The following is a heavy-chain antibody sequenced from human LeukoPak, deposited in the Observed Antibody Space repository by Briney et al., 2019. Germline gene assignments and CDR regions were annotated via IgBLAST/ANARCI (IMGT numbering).Heavy chain of an antibody. CDR2: ISSSSSYI. J-gene: IGHJ5*02. Sequence: GGSLRLSCAASGFTFSSYSMNWVRHAPGEGLECVSSISSSSSYIYYADSVKGRFTISRDNAKNSLYLQMNGLRAEDTAVYYCARDPLYSGYGQNWFDPWGQGTLVTVSS. V-gene: IGHV3-21*01. D-gene: IGHD5-12*01. CDR3: ARDPLYSGYGQNWFDP. CDR1: GFTFSSYS.